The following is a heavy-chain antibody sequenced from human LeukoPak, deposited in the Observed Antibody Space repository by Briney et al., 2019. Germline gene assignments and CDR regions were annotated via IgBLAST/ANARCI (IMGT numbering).Heavy chain of an antibody. V-gene: IGHV3-21*01. D-gene: IGHD2-2*01. CDR2: ISGSSSYM. J-gene: IGHJ6*03. CDR1: GFTFSSYS. Sequence: GGSLRLSCAASGFTFSSYSMNWVRQSPGKGLEGVSSISGSSSYMYYADSVKGRFTISRDNAKNSLYVNMKTQRAGDTAVYYCARGGEDIVAVPAAMGCYYYYMDVWGKGTTVTVSS. CDR3: ARGGEDIVAVPAAMGCYYYYMDV.